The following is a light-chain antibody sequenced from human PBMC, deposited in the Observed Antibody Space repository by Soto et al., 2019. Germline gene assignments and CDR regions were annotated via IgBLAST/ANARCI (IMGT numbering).Light chain of an antibody. CDR3: KKSRHWPRWT. V-gene: IGKV3-11*01. J-gene: IGKJ1*01. Sequence: EIVLTHSPATLSLSPGERSTLSCRASQSVSRYLAWYQQKPGQAPRLLIYDAYNRATGIPARFSGSGSGTDFTIHISSIEPEHFAVYYRKKSRHWPRWTFGQGNQVDIK. CDR2: DAY. CDR1: QSVSRY.